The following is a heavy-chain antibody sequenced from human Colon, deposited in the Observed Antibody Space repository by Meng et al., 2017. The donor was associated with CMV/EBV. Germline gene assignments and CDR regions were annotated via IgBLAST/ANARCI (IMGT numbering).Heavy chain of an antibody. J-gene: IGHJ4*02. CDR1: GDSIKNYY. CDR2: IHYSGGT. V-gene: IGHV4-4*07. CDR3: ARAGARGVPVDL. Sequence: VQLEESGPRLVKPSETLSLTCTVSGDSIKNYYWTWLRQPAGKGLEWLGRIHYSGGTDDNPSLKSRVTLSIDTSKNQLSLKIYSVTAADTAVYYCARAGARGVPVDLWGQGTLVTASS. D-gene: IGHD3-10*01.